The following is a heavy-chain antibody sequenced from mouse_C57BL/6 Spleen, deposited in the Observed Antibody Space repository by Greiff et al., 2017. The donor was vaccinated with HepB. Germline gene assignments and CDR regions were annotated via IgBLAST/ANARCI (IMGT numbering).Heavy chain of an antibody. J-gene: IGHJ2*01. V-gene: IGHV1-39*01. D-gene: IGHD1-1*01. CDR2: INPNYGTT. CDR3: ARSVKTTVEPFFDY. CDR1: GYSFTDYN. Sequence: VHVKQSGPELVKPGASVKISCKASGYSFTDYNMNWVKQSNGKSLEWIGVINPNYGTTSYNQKFKGKATLTVDQSSSTAYMQLNSLTSEDSAVYYCARSVKTTVEPFFDYWGQGTTLTVSS.